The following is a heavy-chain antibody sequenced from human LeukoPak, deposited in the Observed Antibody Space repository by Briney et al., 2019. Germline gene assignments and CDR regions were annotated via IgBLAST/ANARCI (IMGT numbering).Heavy chain of an antibody. CDR2: IYYSGST. Sequence: PSETLSLTCTVSGGSISSYYWSWIRQPPGKGLEWIGYIYYSGSTNYNPSLKSRVTISVDTSKNQFSLKLSSVTAADTAVYYCARLFLSVVRGVTDPPYDAFDIWGQGTMVTVSS. D-gene: IGHD3-10*01. CDR3: ARLFLSVVRGVTDPPYDAFDI. CDR1: GGSISSYY. J-gene: IGHJ3*02. V-gene: IGHV4-59*01.